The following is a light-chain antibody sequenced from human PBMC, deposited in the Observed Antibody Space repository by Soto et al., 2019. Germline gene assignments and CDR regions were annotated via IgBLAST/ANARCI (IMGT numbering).Light chain of an antibody. V-gene: IGKV3-15*01. CDR3: HQYDNYSIT. Sequence: DIGLTQSPATLSSSVGDRATISCRASQSIISYLAWYQQKPGHAPKLLIYGASSSDSGIPSRFSGSGSGTEFTLTISSLQSEDFEIYYCHQYDNYSITFGQGTQLEI. J-gene: IGKJ5*01. CDR2: GAS. CDR1: QSIISY.